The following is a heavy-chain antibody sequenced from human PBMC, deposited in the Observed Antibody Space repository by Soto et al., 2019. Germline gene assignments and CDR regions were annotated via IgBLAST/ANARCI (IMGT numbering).Heavy chain of an antibody. D-gene: IGHD6-19*01. CDR3: AREGGSGWSSYNWFDP. J-gene: IGHJ5*02. Sequence: SETLSLTCTVSGGSISSGDYYWSWIRQPPGKGLEWIGYIYYSGSTYYNPSLKSRVTISVDTSKNQFSLKLSSVTAADTAVYYCAREGGSGWSSYNWFDPWGQGTLVNGSS. CDR1: GGSISSGDYY. CDR2: IYYSGST. V-gene: IGHV4-30-4*01.